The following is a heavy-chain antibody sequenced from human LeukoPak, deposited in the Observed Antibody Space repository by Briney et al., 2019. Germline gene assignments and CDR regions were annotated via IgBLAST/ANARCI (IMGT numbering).Heavy chain of an antibody. V-gene: IGHV1-69*05. Sequence: ASVKVSCKASGGTFSSYAISWVRQAPGQGLDWMGRIIPIFGTANYAQKFQGRVTITTDESTSTAYMELSSMRSEDTAVYYCALYDSSGYYLLDYWGQGTLVTVSS. CDR2: IIPIFGTA. D-gene: IGHD3-22*01. J-gene: IGHJ4*02. CDR1: GGTFSSYA. CDR3: ALYDSSGYYLLDY.